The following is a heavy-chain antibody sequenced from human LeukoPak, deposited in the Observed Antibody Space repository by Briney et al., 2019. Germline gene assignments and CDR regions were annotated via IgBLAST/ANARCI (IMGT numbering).Heavy chain of an antibody. J-gene: IGHJ6*02. CDR2: INDVGTDR. D-gene: IGHD3-22*01. Sequence: GGSLRLSCAASGFTFSRYYMHWVRHAPGKGLVWVSRINDVGTDRIYADSVKGRFTISRDNAKNTLYLQMNSLRADDTALYFCARGRYDISTVHRFFYYGMDVWGQGTPVTVSS. V-gene: IGHV3-74*01. CDR3: ARGRYDISTVHRFFYYGMDV. CDR1: GFTFSRYY.